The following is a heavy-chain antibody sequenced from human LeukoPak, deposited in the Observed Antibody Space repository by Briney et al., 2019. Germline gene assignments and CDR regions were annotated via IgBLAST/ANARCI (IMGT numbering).Heavy chain of an antibody. CDR1: GYTFTSYD. CDR3: ASMKERVAGDGMDV. J-gene: IGHJ6*02. V-gene: IGHV1-8*01. D-gene: IGHD6-19*01. CDR2: MNPNSGNT. Sequence: ASVKVSCKASGYTFTSYDINWVRHATGQGLEWMGWMNPNSGNTGYAQKFQGRVTMTRNTSISTAYMELSSLRSEDTAVYYCASMKERVAGDGMDVWGQGTTVTVSS.